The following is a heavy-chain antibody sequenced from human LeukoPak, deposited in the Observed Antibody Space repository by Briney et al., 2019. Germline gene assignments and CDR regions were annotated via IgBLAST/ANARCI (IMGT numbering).Heavy chain of an antibody. CDR3: ATMGRGVTDFDY. CDR1: GFTFSSYA. CDR2: IKQDGSEK. V-gene: IGHV3-7*01. D-gene: IGHD3-10*01. J-gene: IGHJ4*02. Sequence: GGSLRLSCAASGFTFSSYAMSWVRQAPGKGLEWVANIKQDGSEKYYVDSVKGRFTISRDNAKNSLYLQMNSLRAEDTAVYYCATMGRGVTDFDYWGQGTLVTVSS.